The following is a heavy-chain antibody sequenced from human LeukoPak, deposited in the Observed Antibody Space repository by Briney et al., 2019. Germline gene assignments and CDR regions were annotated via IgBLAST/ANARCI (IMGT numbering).Heavy chain of an antibody. Sequence: GASVKVSCKASGYTFTGYYMHWVRQAPGQGLEWMGWMNPNSGNTGYAQKFQGRVTMTRNTSISTAYMELSSLRSEDTAVYYCARGNQLQPNDYWGQGTLVTVSS. V-gene: IGHV1-8*02. CDR3: ARGNQLQPNDY. D-gene: IGHD1-1*01. CDR1: GYTFTGYY. J-gene: IGHJ4*02. CDR2: MNPNSGNT.